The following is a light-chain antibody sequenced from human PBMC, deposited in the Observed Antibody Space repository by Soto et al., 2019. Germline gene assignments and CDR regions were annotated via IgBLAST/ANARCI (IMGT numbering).Light chain of an antibody. V-gene: IGKV3-11*01. J-gene: IGKJ5*01. CDR3: QQRSNWPPIT. CDR1: QSVSSY. CDR2: DAS. Sequence: EIVLTQSPATLSLSPGERATLSCRASQSVSSYLAWYQQKPGQAPRLLIYDASNRATGIPARFSGGGSGTDFTLTNSSLEPEDFAVYYCQQRSNWPPITFGHRTQLEIK.